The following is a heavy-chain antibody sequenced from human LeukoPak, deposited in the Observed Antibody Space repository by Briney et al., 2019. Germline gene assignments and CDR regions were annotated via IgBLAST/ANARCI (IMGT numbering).Heavy chain of an antibody. CDR1: GYSFTSYW. D-gene: IGHD3-10*01. V-gene: IGHV5-51*01. CDR3: ARHPYSYYGSGSYDY. Sequence: GESLKISCKGSGYSFTSYWIGWVRQMPGKGLEWMGIIYPGDSDTRYSPSFQGQVTISADKSISTAYLQWSSLKALDTAMYYCARHPYSYYGSGSYDYWGQGTLVTVSS. J-gene: IGHJ4*02. CDR2: IYPGDSDT.